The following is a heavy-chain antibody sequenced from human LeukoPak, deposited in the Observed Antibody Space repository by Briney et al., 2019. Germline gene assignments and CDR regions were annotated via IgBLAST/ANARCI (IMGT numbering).Heavy chain of an antibody. CDR1: GGSISSGAYS. V-gene: IGHV4-31*03. CDR2: IYYSGST. CDR3: ARARAVNDAFDI. J-gene: IGHJ3*02. Sequence: PSETLSLTCTVSGGSISSGAYSWSWIRQHPGKGLEWIGYIYYSGSTYYNPSLKSRVTISIDTSKNQFSLKLSSVTAADTAVYYCARARAVNDAFDIWGQGTMVTVSS. D-gene: IGHD4-17*01.